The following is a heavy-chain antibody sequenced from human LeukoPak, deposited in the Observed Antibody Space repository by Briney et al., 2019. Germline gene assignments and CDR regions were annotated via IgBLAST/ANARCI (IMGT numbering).Heavy chain of an antibody. CDR2: TYYRSEWYT. D-gene: IGHD6-13*01. V-gene: IGHV6-1*01. Sequence: SQTLSLTCAISGDSVSSNSAAWNWIRQSPSRGLEWLGRTYYRSEWYTEYALSVKSRITINPDTAKNQFSLQLNSVTPEDTAVYYCAGRIAAAGTGYWFDPWGQGTPVTVSS. CDR3: AGRIAAAGTGYWFDP. CDR1: GDSVSSNSAA. J-gene: IGHJ5*02.